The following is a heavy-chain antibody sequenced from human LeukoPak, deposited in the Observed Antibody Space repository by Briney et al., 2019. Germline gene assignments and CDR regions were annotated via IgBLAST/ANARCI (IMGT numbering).Heavy chain of an antibody. V-gene: IGHV1-2*06. J-gene: IGHJ4*02. Sequence: ASVKVSCKASGYTFTGYYMHWVRQAPGQGLEWMGRINPNSGGTNYAQKFQGRVTMTRDTSISTAYMELSRLRSDDMAVYYCASSGYSYGYYFDYWGQGTLVTVSS. D-gene: IGHD5-18*01. CDR1: GYTFTGYY. CDR3: ASSGYSYGYYFDY. CDR2: INPNSGGT.